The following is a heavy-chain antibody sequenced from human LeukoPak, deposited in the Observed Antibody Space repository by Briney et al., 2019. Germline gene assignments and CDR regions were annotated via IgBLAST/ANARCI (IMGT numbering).Heavy chain of an antibody. CDR3: ARAGYKENWFDP. V-gene: IGHV1-8*02. J-gene: IGHJ5*02. CDR2: MNPNSGNT. CDR1: GYTFTGYY. Sequence: ASVKVSCKASGYTFTGYYMHWVRQAPGQGLEWMGWMNPNSGNTGYAQKFQGRVTMTRNTSISTAYMELISLRSEDTAMYYCARAGYKENWFDPWGQGTLVTVSS. D-gene: IGHD5-18*01.